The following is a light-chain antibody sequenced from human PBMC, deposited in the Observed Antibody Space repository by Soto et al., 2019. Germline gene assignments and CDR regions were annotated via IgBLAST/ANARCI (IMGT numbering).Light chain of an antibody. CDR3: QQSYSTLT. J-gene: IGKJ3*01. Sequence: DIQMTQSPSSLSASVGDRVTITCRASQNINSYLNWYQQKPGKAPELLIYAASSLQSGVPSRFSGTGSGTDFTLTISSLQPEDFATYYCQQSYSTLTFGPGTKVEIQ. V-gene: IGKV1-39*01. CDR2: AAS. CDR1: QNINSY.